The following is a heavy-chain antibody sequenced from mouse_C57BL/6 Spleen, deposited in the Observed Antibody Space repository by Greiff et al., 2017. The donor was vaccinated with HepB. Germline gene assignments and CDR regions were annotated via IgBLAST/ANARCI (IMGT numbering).Heavy chain of an antibody. V-gene: IGHV1-7*01. D-gene: IGHD2-3*01. CDR2: INPSSGYT. CDR1: GYTFTSYW. Sequence: QVQLKQSGAELAKPGASVKLSCKASGYTFTSYWMHWVKQRPGQGLEWIGYINPSSGYTKYNQKFKDKATLSADKSSSTAYMQLSSLTYEDSAVYDCASLYDGYFEDYWGQGTTLTVSS. CDR3: ASLYDGYFEDY. J-gene: IGHJ2*01.